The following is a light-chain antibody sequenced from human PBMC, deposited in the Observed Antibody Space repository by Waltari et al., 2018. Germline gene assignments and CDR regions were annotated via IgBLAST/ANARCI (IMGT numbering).Light chain of an antibody. Sequence: SYELTQPPSVSVSPGQTASITCSGDKLGDKYVCWYQQKPGQSPVLVVYQDTKRPSGSPERFSASNSGNTATLTISGTQAMDAADYYCQAWDTSTPNWVFGGGTKLTVL. J-gene: IGLJ3*02. CDR2: QDT. CDR3: QAWDTSTPNWV. CDR1: KLGDKY. V-gene: IGLV3-1*01.